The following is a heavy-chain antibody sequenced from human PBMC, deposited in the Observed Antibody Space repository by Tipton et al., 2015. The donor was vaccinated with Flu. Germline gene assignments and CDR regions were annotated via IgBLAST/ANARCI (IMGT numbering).Heavy chain of an antibody. V-gene: IGHV4-31*03. J-gene: IGHJ5*02. Sequence: CTVSGGSISSGGYYWSWIRQHPRKGLEWIGYIYYSGSTYYNPSLKSRVTISVDTSKNQFSLKLSSVTAADTAVYYCARASGPSWFDPWGQGTLVTVPS. CDR2: IYYSGST. CDR3: ARASGPSWFDP. D-gene: IGHD5-12*01. CDR1: GGSISSGGYY.